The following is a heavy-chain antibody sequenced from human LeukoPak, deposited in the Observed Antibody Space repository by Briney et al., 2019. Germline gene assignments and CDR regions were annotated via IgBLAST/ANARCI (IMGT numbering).Heavy chain of an antibody. D-gene: IGHD3-22*01. CDR2: IYTSGST. CDR1: GGSISSGSYY. V-gene: IGHV4-61*02. CDR3: ARERAYYDSSGYLDY. Sequence: PSQTLSLTCTVSGGSISSGSYYWSWTRQPAGKGLEWIGRIYTSGSTNYNPSLKSRVTISVDTSKNQFSLKLSSVTAADTAVYYCARERAYYDSSGYLDYWGQGTLVTVSS. J-gene: IGHJ4*02.